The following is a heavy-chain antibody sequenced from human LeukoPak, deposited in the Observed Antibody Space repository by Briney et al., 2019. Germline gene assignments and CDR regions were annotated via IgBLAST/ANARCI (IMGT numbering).Heavy chain of an antibody. V-gene: IGHV3-7*01. J-gene: IGHJ6*04. CDR1: GFTFSNYW. CDR3: AELGITMIGGV. CDR2: IKEDGSAK. Sequence: GGSLRLSCAASGFTFSNYWMSWVRQAPGKGLEWVANIKEDGSAKYYVDSVKGRFTISRDNAKNSLYLQMNSLRAEDTAVYYCAELGITMIGGVWGKGTTVTISS. D-gene: IGHD3-10*02.